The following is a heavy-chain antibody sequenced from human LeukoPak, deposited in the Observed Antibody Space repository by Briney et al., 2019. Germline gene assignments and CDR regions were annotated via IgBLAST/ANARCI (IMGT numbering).Heavy chain of an antibody. Sequence: SETLSLTCTVTGTSIRSGSYYWNWIRQAAGKGLEWIGRMYIGGRTTYSPSFKSRVTISLDTTESQFSLRVRSVTAADTAIYYCAREGIAVADTYYYYYMDVWGKGTWVTVSS. CDR3: AREGIAVADTYYYYYMDV. CDR2: MYIGGRT. V-gene: IGHV4-61*02. CDR1: GTSIRSGSYY. D-gene: IGHD6-19*01. J-gene: IGHJ6*03.